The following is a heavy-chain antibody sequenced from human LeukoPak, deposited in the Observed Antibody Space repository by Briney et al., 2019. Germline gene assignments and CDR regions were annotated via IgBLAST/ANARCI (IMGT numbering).Heavy chain of an antibody. CDR2: IYYSGST. Sequence: PSETLSLTCTVSGGSISSYYWSWIRQPPGKGLEWIGYIYYSGSTNYNPSLKSRVTISVDTSKNQFSLKLSSVTAADTAVYYCAAEYVDTAMVTDYWGQGTLVTASS. CDR1: GGSISSYY. CDR3: AAEYVDTAMVTDY. V-gene: IGHV4-59*01. D-gene: IGHD5-18*01. J-gene: IGHJ4*02.